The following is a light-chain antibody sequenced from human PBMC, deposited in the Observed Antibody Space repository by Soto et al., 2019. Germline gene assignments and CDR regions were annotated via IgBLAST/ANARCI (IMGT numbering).Light chain of an antibody. CDR2: SAS. J-gene: IGKJ2*01. Sequence: DIQVTQSPSSLSASVGDRVTITCRASQSIISYLNWYQQKPGKAPKLLIYSASTLQSGVPSRFSGSGSGTDFTLTISNLQPEDFATYYCQLSYNTPHTFGQGTKLEIK. CDR3: QLSYNTPHT. CDR1: QSIISY. V-gene: IGKV1-39*01.